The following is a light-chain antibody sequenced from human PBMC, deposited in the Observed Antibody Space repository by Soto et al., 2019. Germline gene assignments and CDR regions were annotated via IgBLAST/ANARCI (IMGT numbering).Light chain of an antibody. CDR1: NIGSKS. CDR2: DDS. V-gene: IGLV3-21*02. J-gene: IGLJ3*02. Sequence: SYELTQPPSVSVAPGQTATITCGGSNIGSKSVHWYQQKPGQAPVLVVFDDSDRPSGIPRRFSGSNFGETATLTISGVEAGDEADYYCQVWDRSSDHWVFGGGTKLTVL. CDR3: QVWDRSSDHWV.